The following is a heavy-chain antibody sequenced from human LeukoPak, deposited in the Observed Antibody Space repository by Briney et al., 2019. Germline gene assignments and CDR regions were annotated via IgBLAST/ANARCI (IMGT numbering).Heavy chain of an antibody. CDR3: ARNHFLGGAFDL. Sequence: SETLSLTCAVSGGSIIGGTYYWAWIRQPPGKGLERVGSIFYTGHTFYNPSLKSRLSISLDTSKNQFSLKLNSVTAADTAAYYCARNHFLGGAFDLWGQGTVVTVSS. D-gene: IGHD3-16*01. V-gene: IGHV4-39*01. CDR2: IFYTGHT. CDR1: GGSIIGGTYY. J-gene: IGHJ3*01.